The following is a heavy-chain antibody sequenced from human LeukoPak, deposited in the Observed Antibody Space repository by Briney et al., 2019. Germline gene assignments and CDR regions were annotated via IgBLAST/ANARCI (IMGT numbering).Heavy chain of an antibody. J-gene: IGHJ5*02. CDR1: GYTFTSYY. D-gene: IGHD2-2*02. V-gene: IGHV1-46*04. CDR2: IDPSGGST. Sequence: GASVKVSCKASGYTFTSYYMHWVRQAPGQGLEWMGIIDPSGGSTTYAQKLQGRVTMTRDTSTSTVYMELSSLRSEDTAVYYCARVYTSPKEGNWFDPWGQGTLVTVSS. CDR3: ARVYTSPKEGNWFDP.